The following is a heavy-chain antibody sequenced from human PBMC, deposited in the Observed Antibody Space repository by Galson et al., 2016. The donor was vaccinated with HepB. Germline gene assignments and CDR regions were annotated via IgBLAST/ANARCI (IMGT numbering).Heavy chain of an antibody. CDR1: GGSISDSTW. J-gene: IGHJ6*02. CDR3: ARVGHLFYYGMDV. CDR2: IFHTGTT. V-gene: IGHV4-4*02. Sequence: LSLTCAVSGGSISDSTWWSWVRQPPGEGLEWIGEIFHTGTTNYNPSLKSRVTISLDKSKNQFSLWLTSVTAADTAVYYCARVGHLFYYGMDVWGQGTTVTVSS.